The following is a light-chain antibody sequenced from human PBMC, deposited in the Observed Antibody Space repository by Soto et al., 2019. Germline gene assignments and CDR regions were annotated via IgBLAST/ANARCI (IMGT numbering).Light chain of an antibody. Sequence: IQLTQSPSSLSASVGDRVTITCRASQGVSSYLVWYQQNPGKAPKLLIYAVYTLQSGVSSRFSGSGSGTDFTLTISSLQPEDFATYYCQQLNSYPYTFGQGTKLEIK. CDR3: QQLNSYPYT. V-gene: IGKV1-9*01. CDR2: AVY. CDR1: QGVSSY. J-gene: IGKJ2*01.